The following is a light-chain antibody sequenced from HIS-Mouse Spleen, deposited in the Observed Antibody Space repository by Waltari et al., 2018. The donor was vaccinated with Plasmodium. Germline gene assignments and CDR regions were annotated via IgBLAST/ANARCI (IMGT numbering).Light chain of an antibody. V-gene: IGKV1-33*01. Sequence: DIQMTQSPSSLSASVGDRVTITCQASKDISNYLNWYQQKPGKAPKLLIYDASNLETGVPSRFSGSGSGTDFTFTISSLQPADIATYYCQQYDNLPFTFGPGTKVDIK. CDR3: QQYDNLPFT. J-gene: IGKJ3*01. CDR1: KDISNY. CDR2: DAS.